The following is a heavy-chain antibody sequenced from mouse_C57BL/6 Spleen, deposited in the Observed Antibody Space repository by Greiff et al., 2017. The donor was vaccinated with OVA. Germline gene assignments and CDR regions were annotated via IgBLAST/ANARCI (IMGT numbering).Heavy chain of an antibody. CDR3: AREAYYNNSRCVDV. CDR1: GFTFSDYY. D-gene: IGHD2-5*01. J-gene: IGHJ1*03. V-gene: IGHV5-16*01. CDR2: INYDGSST. Sequence: EVKLVESEGGLVQPGSSMKLSCTASGFTFSDYYMAWVRQVPEKGLEWVANINYDGSSTYYLDSLKGRFIISRDNAKNILYLQMSSLTSEDTATYFCAREAYYNNSRCVDVWGTGTTVTVSS.